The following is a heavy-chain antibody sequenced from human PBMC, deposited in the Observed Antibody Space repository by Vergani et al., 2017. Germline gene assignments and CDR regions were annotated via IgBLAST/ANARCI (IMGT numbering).Heavy chain of an antibody. CDR2: IYSGGST. CDR3: AREGAGGYDSSGIFDY. J-gene: IGHJ4*02. Sequence: EVQLLESGGGLVQPGGSLRLSCAASGFTFSSYAMSWVRQAPGKGLEWVSVIYSGGSTYYADSVKGRFTISRDNSKNTLYLQMNSLRAEDTAVYYCAREGAGGYDSSGIFDYWGQGTLVTVSS. D-gene: IGHD3-22*01. CDR1: GFTFSSYA. V-gene: IGHV3-23*03.